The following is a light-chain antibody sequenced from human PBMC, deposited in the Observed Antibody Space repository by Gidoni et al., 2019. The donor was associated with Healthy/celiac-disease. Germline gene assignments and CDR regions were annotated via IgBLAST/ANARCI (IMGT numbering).Light chain of an antibody. CDR3: SAYTSSSMGV. CDR1: SSDVGGYNY. CDR2: AVS. J-gene: IGLJ3*02. Sequence: QSALTQPASVSGSPGPSIPISCTGTSSDVGGYNYVSWYQQHPGTAPKLMIYAVSYRPSGVSNRCSGSKSGSTASLTISGLQAEDEADYYCSAYTSSSMGVFGGGTKLSVL. V-gene: IGLV2-14*01.